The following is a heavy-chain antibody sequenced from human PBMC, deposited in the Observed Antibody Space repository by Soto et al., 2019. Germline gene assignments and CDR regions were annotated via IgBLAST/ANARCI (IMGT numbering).Heavy chain of an antibody. CDR2: IYYSGST. Sequence: SETLSLTCTVSGGSISSGGYYWGWIRQPPGKGLEWIGSIYYSGSTYYNPSLKSRVTISVDTSKNQFSLKLSSVTAADTAVYYCARLDILTGYYSGAFDIWSQGTMVTVSS. D-gene: IGHD3-9*01. V-gene: IGHV4-39*01. J-gene: IGHJ3*02. CDR1: GGSISSGGYY. CDR3: ARLDILTGYYSGAFDI.